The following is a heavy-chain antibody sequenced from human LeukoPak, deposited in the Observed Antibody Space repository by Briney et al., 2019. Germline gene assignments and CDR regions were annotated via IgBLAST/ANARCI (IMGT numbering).Heavy chain of an antibody. CDR1: GYTFTSYD. CDR3: ARGSIGIVDTAPTRPFDP. V-gene: IGHV1-8*01. D-gene: IGHD5-12*01. Sequence: ASVKVSCKASGYTFTSYDINWVRQATGQGLEWMGWMNPNSGNTGYAQKFQGRVTMTRNTSISTAYMELSSLRSEDTAVYYCARGSIGIVDTAPTRPFDPWGQGTLVTVSS. CDR2: MNPNSGNT. J-gene: IGHJ5*02.